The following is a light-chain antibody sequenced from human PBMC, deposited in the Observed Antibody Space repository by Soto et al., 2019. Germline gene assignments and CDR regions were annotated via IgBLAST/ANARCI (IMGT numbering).Light chain of an antibody. Sequence: EIVLTQSPGTLSLSPGERATLSCRASQSVTSIYLAWYQQKPGQAPRLLIYDTSSRATGIPDRFSGSGSGTDFTLTISRLEPEDFAAYYCQQYDTFPWTFGQGTKVEIK. CDR1: QSVTSIY. V-gene: IGKV3-20*01. CDR3: QQYDTFPWT. CDR2: DTS. J-gene: IGKJ1*01.